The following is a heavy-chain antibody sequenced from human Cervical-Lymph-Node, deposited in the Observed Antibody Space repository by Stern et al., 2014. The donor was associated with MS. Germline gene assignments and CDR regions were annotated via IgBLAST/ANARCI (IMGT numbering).Heavy chain of an antibody. CDR3: AGIPY. CDR2: ISGDGSST. Sequence: EVQLEESGGGLVQPGGSLRLSCAASGFTFSKHWMHWVRQSPGKGLVWVSRISGDGSSTNYADSVKGRFTISRDNAKNTLYLQMNSLRAEDTAVYYCAGIPYWGQGTLVTVSS. V-gene: IGHV3-74*02. CDR1: GFTFSKHW. J-gene: IGHJ4*02.